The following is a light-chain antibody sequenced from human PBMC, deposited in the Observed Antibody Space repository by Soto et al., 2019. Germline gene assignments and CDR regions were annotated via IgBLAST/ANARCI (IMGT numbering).Light chain of an antibody. CDR2: DAS. V-gene: IGKV1-5*01. CDR3: QQYNSYSPWT. CDR1: QSISTF. J-gene: IGKJ1*01. Sequence: MTQSPVTLSVSPLERCTITFRASQSISTFVAWYQQKPGKAHNLLISDASGLESGVPSRFSGSGSGTEFTIPISSVQPEDFATNYCQQYNSYSPWTFGQGTKVDNK.